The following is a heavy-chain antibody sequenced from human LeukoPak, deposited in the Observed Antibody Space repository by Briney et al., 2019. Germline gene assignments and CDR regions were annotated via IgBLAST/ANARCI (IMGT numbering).Heavy chain of an antibody. CDR3: ARLGTAPFDY. V-gene: IGHV4-30-4*08. Sequence: PPETLSLTCTVSSSSISSGDYYWRWIRQPPGKGLEWIGYISYTATTYSNPSLKSRVTISKDTSTNLFSLNLNTMPAAATAVYYCARLGTAPFDYWGQGTLVTVSS. CDR1: SSSISSGDYY. CDR2: ISYTATT. D-gene: IGHD2-21*02. J-gene: IGHJ4*02.